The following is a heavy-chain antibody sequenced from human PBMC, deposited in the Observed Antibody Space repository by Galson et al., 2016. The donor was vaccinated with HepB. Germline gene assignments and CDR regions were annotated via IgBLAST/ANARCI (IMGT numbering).Heavy chain of an antibody. Sequence: QSGAEVKKPGESLKISCKASGYTFTSYAIHWVRQAPGQSLEWMGWMYTCSGKTKYSENFQGRVTITRVTSASTAYMELSSLRSEDRAVYYCARAYDSSTGWFDTWGQGTLVTVSS. CDR1: GYTFTSYA. J-gene: IGHJ5*01. D-gene: IGHD3-22*01. CDR3: ARAYDSSTGWFDT. V-gene: IGHV1-3*04. CDR2: MYTCSGKT.